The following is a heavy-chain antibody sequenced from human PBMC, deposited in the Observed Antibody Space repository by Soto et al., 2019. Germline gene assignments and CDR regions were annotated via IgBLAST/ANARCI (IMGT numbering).Heavy chain of an antibody. Sequence: PSGSMYLRRTLCGGCIRSGGFYWSWIRQHPGKGLEWIGYIYYSGSTYYNPSLKSRVTISVDTSKNQFSLKLSSVTAADTAVYYCAREWGRYCSGGSCYLSWFDPWGQGTLVTVSS. CDR1: GGCIRSGGFY. V-gene: IGHV4-31*02. J-gene: IGHJ5*02. CDR2: IYYSGST. D-gene: IGHD2-15*01. CDR3: AREWGRYCSGGSCYLSWFDP.